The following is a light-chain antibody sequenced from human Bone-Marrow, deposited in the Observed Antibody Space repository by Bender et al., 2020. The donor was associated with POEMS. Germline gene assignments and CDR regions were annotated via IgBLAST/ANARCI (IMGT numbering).Light chain of an antibody. CDR1: KLGDKY. CDR2: QNT. V-gene: IGLV3-1*01. Sequence: SYEVTQPPSVSVSPGQTASITCSGDKLGDKYACWYQQKPGQSPVLVIYQNTKRPSGVPDRFSGSKSGNTASLTVSGLRSEDEADYFCSVYDGSNILLFGGGTKLTVL. CDR3: SVYDGSNILL. J-gene: IGLJ3*02.